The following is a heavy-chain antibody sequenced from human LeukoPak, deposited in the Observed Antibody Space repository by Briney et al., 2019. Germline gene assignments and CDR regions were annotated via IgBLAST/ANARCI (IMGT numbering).Heavy chain of an antibody. CDR2: ISGYNGDT. J-gene: IGHJ4*02. CDR1: GYTFTRYG. CDR3: ARDWGAPHTLNFDS. Sequence: ASVKVSCKASGYTFTRYGISWVRQAPGQGLEWMAWISGYNGDTNCVRKFQDRLTMTTDTSTSTAYLELTSLRSDDTAVYYCARDWGAPHTLNFDSWGQGTLVTVSS. D-gene: IGHD1-26*01. V-gene: IGHV1-18*01.